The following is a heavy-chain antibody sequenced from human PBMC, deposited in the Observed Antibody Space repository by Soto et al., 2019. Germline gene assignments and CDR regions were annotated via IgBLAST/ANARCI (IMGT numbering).Heavy chain of an antibody. CDR3: ARGREVGTTTLAY. CDR1: GASFSGYC. V-gene: IGHV4-34*01. D-gene: IGHD1-26*01. CDR2: INHSGST. J-gene: IGHJ4*02. Sequence: QVQLQQWGAGLLKPSETLSLTCGVYGASFSGYCWSWIRQPPGKGLEWIGEINHSGSTNYNPSLKSRVPISVDTSKNQFSLKLTSVTAADTAVYYCARGREVGTTTLAYWGQGTLVTVSS.